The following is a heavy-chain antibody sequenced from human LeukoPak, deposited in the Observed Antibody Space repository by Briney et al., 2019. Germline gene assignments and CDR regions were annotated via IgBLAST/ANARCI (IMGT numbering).Heavy chain of an antibody. CDR2: IYPFNSDI. Sequence: GESLKISCKVSGFSLISYWIDWVRQMPGRGLEWMGIIYPFNSDIRYSPSSQGQVTVSFDKSISTAYLQWSSLKASDTAMYYCARRYCTNGVCPYFDYWGQGTLVTVSS. CDR3: ARRYCTNGVCPYFDY. V-gene: IGHV5-51*01. CDR1: GFSLISYW. J-gene: IGHJ4*02. D-gene: IGHD2-8*01.